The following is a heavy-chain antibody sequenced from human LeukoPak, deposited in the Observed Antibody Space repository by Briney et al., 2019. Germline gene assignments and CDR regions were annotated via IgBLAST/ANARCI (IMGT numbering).Heavy chain of an antibody. Sequence: GRSLILSCAASGFTFSSYWLHWVRQAPGKGLVSVSRINSDGSSISYADSVKGRFTIARDNAKNTLYLQMNSLRAEDTAVYYCARVGAVAGTVFDYWGQGTLVTVSS. V-gene: IGHV3-74*01. J-gene: IGHJ4*02. CDR3: ARVGAVAGTVFDY. CDR1: GFTFSSYW. CDR2: INSDGSSI. D-gene: IGHD6-19*01.